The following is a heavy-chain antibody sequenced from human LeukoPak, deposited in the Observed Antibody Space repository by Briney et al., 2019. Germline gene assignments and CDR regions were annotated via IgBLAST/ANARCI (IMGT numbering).Heavy chain of an antibody. V-gene: IGHV4-30-4*07. CDR2: IYYSGST. D-gene: IGHD6-19*01. CDR3: ARGYSSGWNYFDY. CDR1: AGSISSGGYA. Sequence: SQTLSLSCAVSAGSISSGGYAWSWIRQRPGKGLEWIGYIYYSGSTYYNPSLKSRVTISVDTSKNQFSLKLSSVTAADTAVYYCARGYSSGWNYFDYWGQGTLVTVSS. J-gene: IGHJ4*02.